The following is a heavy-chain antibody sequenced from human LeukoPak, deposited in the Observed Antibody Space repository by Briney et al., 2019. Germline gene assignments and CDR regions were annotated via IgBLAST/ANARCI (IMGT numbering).Heavy chain of an antibody. V-gene: IGHV3-21*04. CDR3: ARDAVMGATPFYFDS. CDR1: GFISTSYG. Sequence: GGSLRPSCTASGFISTSYGMNWVRQAPGKGLEWVSYISSSGSNIFYADSVKGRFTISRDQAKDSVFLQMNSLRAEDTALYFCARDAVMGATPFYFDSWGQGALVTVSS. J-gene: IGHJ4*02. CDR2: ISSSGSNI. D-gene: IGHD2-15*01.